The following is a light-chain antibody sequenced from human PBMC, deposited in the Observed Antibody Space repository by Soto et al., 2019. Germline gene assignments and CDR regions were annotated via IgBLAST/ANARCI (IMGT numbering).Light chain of an antibody. J-gene: IGKJ2*01. CDR1: QSVLYSSNNKNY. CDR2: WAS. Sequence: DIVMTQSPDSLAVSLGERATINCKSSQSVLYSSNNKNYLAWYQQKPGQPPKLLIYWASTRESGVPDRFSGSGSGTAVTLTISSLQAEDVAVYYCQQYYSTPLTFGQGTKLEIK. CDR3: QQYYSTPLT. V-gene: IGKV4-1*01.